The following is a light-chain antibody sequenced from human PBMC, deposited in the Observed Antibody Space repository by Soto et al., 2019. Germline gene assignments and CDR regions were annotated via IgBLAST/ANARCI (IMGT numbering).Light chain of an antibody. CDR3: QAWDSSTVL. CDR2: QDS. V-gene: IGLV3-1*01. J-gene: IGLJ2*01. Sequence: SYELTQPPSVSVSPGQTASITCSGDKLGDKYACWYQQKPGQSPVLVIYQDSKRPSGIPERFSGSNSGNTATLTISGTQAMDEADYYCQAWDSSTVLFGGATK. CDR1: KLGDKY.